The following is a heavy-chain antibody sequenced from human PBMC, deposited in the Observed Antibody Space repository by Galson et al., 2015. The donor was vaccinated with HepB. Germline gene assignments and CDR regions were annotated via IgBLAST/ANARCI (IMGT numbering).Heavy chain of an antibody. V-gene: IGHV1-46*03. D-gene: IGHD3-22*01. CDR2: INPSGGST. Sequence: SVKVSCKASGYTFTSYYMHWVRQAPGQGLEWMGIINPSGGSTSYAQKFQGRVTMTRDTSTSTVYMELSSLRSEDTAVYYCAQGYYDSSGYYTPLDYWGQGTLVTVSS. CDR3: AQGYYDSSGYYTPLDY. CDR1: GYTFTSYY. J-gene: IGHJ4*02.